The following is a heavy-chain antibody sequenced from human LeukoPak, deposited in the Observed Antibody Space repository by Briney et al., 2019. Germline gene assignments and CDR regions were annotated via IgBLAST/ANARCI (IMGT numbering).Heavy chain of an antibody. CDR3: ARAFSGSGHYFYYMDV. V-gene: IGHV1-69*05. J-gene: IGHJ6*03. CDR1: GGTFSSYA. Sequence: ASVTVSCKASGGTFSSYAISWVRQAAGQGLEWMGGFIPMFGTANYAQKFQGRVTITTDESTSTAYMELSSLRSEDTAVYYCARAFSGSGHYFYYMDVWGKGTTVTVSS. D-gene: IGHD3-10*01. CDR2: FIPMFGTA.